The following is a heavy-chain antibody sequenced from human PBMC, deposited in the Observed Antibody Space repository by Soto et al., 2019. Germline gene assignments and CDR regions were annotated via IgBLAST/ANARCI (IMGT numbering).Heavy chain of an antibody. CDR2: ISVDSGNT. CDR3: ARRNNAFHI. V-gene: IGHV1-18*01. Sequence: QGQLVQSGAEVKKPGASVKVSCKASGYKFSSYALSWVRQAPGQGLEWLGWISVDSGNTKYVQSLQDRVSMTTDTSTSTAYMELTSLRSEDTAVYYCARRNNAFHIWGQGTMVTVSS. J-gene: IGHJ3*02. CDR1: GYKFSSYA. D-gene: IGHD4-4*01.